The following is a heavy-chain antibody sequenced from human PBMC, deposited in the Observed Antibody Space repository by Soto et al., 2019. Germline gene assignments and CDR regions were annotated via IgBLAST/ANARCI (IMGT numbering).Heavy chain of an antibody. Sequence: SETLSLICTLSGRSTSSTIYSSGRIRQPPGKWLEWIGNFYYSGSIYYNPSLKSRVTISVDTSKNQFSLKLSSVTAADTAVYYCARNYYDSSGLLNWFDPWGQGTLVTVS. CDR2: FYYSGSI. CDR1: GRSTSSTIYS. J-gene: IGHJ5*02. V-gene: IGHV4-39*01. CDR3: ARNYYDSSGLLNWFDP. D-gene: IGHD3-22*01.